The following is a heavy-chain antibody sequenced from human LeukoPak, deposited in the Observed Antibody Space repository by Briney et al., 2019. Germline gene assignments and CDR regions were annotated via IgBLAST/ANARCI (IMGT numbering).Heavy chain of an antibody. CDR1: GFTFSSYE. CDR3: ASNKEVFYDSSGGY. Sequence: PGGSLRLSCAASGFTFSSYEMNWVRQAPGKGLECVSAISGGGDKTYYADSVKGRFTISRDNSKNTLFLQMRSLRAEDTAMYYCASNKEVFYDSSGGYWGQGTLVTVSS. CDR2: ISGGGDKT. D-gene: IGHD3-22*01. J-gene: IGHJ4*02. V-gene: IGHV3-23*01.